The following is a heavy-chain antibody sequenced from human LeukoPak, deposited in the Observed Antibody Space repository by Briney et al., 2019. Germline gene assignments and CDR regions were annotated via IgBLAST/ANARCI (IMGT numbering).Heavy chain of an antibody. D-gene: IGHD1-14*01. CDR1: GFTFSNAW. CDR3: VRDASPTGMTPPFDF. J-gene: IGHJ4*02. CDR2: IKSKTDGGTT. Sequence: PGGSLRLSCAASGFTFSNAWMSWVRQAPGKGLEWVGRIKSKTDGGTTDYAAPVKGRFTISRDDSKNTLYLQMNSLRVEDTAVYYCVRDASPTGMTPPFDFWGQGTLITVSS. V-gene: IGHV3-15*01.